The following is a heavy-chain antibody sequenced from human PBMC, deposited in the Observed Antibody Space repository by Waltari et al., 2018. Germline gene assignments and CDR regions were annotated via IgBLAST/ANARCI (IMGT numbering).Heavy chain of an antibody. J-gene: IGHJ4*02. Sequence: QLQLQESGPGLVKPSETLSLTCTVSGGSISSSSYYWGWIRQPPGKGLEWIGSIYYSGSTYYNPSLKSRVTISVDTSKNQFSLKLSSVTAADTAVYYCARDLRCSSTSCYTFDYWGQGTLVTVSS. D-gene: IGHD2-2*02. CDR2: IYYSGST. V-gene: IGHV4-39*07. CDR3: ARDLRCSSTSCYTFDY. CDR1: GGSISSSSYY.